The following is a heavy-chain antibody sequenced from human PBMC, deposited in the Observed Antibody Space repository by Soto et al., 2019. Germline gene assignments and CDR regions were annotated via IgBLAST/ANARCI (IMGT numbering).Heavy chain of an antibody. J-gene: IGHJ3*02. CDR2: ISDNGNTK. CDR1: GFNFGLDS. D-gene: IGHD2-8*02. Sequence: PGGSLILSCAAYGFNFGLDSMHWVRQAPGKGLEWVAVISDNGNTKYFADSVRGRFTVSRDSSKNVLYLEMSSLRPEDTAEYFCARDPGGYPLGVSNIWGQGTMVTVSS. CDR3: ARDPGGYPLGVSNI. V-gene: IGHV3-30-3*01.